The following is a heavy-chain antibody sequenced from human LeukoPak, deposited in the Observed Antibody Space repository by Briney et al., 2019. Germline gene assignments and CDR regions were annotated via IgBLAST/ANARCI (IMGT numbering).Heavy chain of an antibody. Sequence: PGRSLRLSCEASGFTFSTYGMHWVRQAPGKGLECVSLIHSSGNTYFADSVKGRFTVSRDNSKNTLYLQMNSLRAEDTAVYYCARCGGDCYYGFDIWGQGTMVTVSS. D-gene: IGHD2-21*02. J-gene: IGHJ3*02. CDR3: ARCGGDCYYGFDI. CDR2: IHSSGNT. CDR1: GFTFSTYG. V-gene: IGHV3-NL1*01.